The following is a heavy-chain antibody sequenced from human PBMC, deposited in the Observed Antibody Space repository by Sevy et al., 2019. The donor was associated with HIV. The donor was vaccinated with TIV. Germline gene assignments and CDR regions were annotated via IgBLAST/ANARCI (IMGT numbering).Heavy chain of an antibody. CDR1: GYTLTQLS. CDR2: FDPEDGKT. J-gene: IGHJ4*02. V-gene: IGHV1-24*01. Sequence: ASVKVSCKVSGYTLTQLSMHWVRQAPGKGLEWMGTFDPEDGKTIYAQTFQGRVTMTEDKSTDTAYMQLTSLRSEDTAVFYCAVTKDYYDSSGYPFDYWGLGTLVTVSS. D-gene: IGHD3-22*01. CDR3: AVTKDYYDSSGYPFDY.